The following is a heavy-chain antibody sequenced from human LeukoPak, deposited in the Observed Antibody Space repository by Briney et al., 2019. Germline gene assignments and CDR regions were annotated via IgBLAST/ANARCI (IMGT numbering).Heavy chain of an antibody. J-gene: IGHJ4*02. V-gene: IGHV1-2*02. CDR2: INPNSGGT. D-gene: IGHD5-12*01. Sequence: ASMKVSCKAPGYSFTGYYMHWVRQAPGQGLEWMGCINPNSGGTDYAQKFQGRVTMTRDTSISTAYMELSRLTSDDTAVYYYAGLSGYDPYYFDYWGQGTLVAVSS. CDR1: GYSFTGYY. CDR3: AGLSGYDPYYFDY.